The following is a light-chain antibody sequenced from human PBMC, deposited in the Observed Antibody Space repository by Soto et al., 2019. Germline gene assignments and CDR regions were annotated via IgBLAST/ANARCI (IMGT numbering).Light chain of an antibody. CDR1: SSDVGGYNY. J-gene: IGLJ2*01. CDR2: EVS. Sequence: QSALTQPPSASGSPGQSVTISCTGTSSDVGGYNYVSWYQQHPGKAPKLMIYEVSKRPSGVPDRFSGSKSGNTASLTVSGLKGEDGADYSGSSYAASKNWAVFGGGTELTAL. CDR3: SSYAASKNWAV. V-gene: IGLV2-8*01.